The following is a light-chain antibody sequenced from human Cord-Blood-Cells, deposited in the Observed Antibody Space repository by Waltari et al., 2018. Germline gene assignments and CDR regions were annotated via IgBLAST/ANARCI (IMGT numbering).Light chain of an antibody. CDR3: CSYAGSSTWV. Sequence: QSALTQPASVSGSPGQSITISCPGTSSDVGSYNLVPWYQQHPGKAPKLMIYEGSKRPSVVSNRFSGSKSGNTASLTISGLQAEDEADYYCCSYAGSSTWVFGGGTKLTVL. CDR1: SSDVGSYNL. J-gene: IGLJ3*02. V-gene: IGLV2-23*01. CDR2: EGS.